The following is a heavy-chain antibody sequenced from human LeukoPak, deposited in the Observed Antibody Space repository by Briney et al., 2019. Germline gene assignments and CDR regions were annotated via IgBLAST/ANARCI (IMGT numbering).Heavy chain of an antibody. CDR1: GFTVSSNY. CDR2: IYSGGST. V-gene: IGHV3-53*01. J-gene: IGHJ4*02. Sequence: GGSLRPSCAASGFTVSSNYMSWVRQAPGKGLEWVSVIYSGGSTYYADSVKGRFTISRDNSKNTLYLQMNSLRAEDTAVYYCARDSSDILTGYYIDYWGQGTLVTVSS. D-gene: IGHD3-9*01. CDR3: ARDSSDILTGYYIDY.